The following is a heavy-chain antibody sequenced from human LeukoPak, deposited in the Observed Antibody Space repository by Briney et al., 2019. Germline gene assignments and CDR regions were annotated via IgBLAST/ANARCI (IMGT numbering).Heavy chain of an antibody. CDR3: ARDLYYDSTGYQLDS. V-gene: IGHV3-21*01. J-gene: IGHJ4*02. CDR1: GFTFSYYV. D-gene: IGHD3-22*01. CDR2: ISSSSSYI. Sequence: GVSLRLSCVASGFTFSYYVMNWVRQAPGKGLEWVSSISSSSSYISYADSVKGRFTISRDNAKNSLYLQMNSLRAEDTAVYYCARDLYYDSTGYQLDSWGQGTLVTVSS.